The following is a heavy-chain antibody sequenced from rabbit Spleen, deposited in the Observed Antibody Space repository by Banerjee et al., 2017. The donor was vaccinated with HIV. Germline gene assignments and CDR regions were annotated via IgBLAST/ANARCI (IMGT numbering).Heavy chain of an antibody. CDR2: ITAATGKP. V-gene: IGHV1S45*01. D-gene: IGHD1-1*01. J-gene: IGHJ4*01. CDR1: GFFFGGRDV. Sequence: QALLVESGGGLVPAAGLLPLSCEASGFFFGGRDVMCGGRQAPGKGLEWIACITAATGKPVYATWAKGRFTISRTSSTTVTLRMTSLTAAATATYFCAKDLVGVIGWNFYLWGPGTLVTVS. CDR3: AKDLVGVIGWNFYL.